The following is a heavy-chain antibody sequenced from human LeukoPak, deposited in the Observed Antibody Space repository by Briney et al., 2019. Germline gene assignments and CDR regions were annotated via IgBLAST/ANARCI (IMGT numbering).Heavy chain of an antibody. D-gene: IGHD5-18*01. J-gene: IGHJ4*02. CDR3: MVQLWRSSYYFDY. CDR2: IKSKADGGTT. Sequence: PGGCLRLSCAASGFTFSDAWMSWGRQAPGKGLEWVGRIKSKADGGTTDYATPVKARFTISRDDSKMLFLQMNSLKTEDTAVYYCMVQLWRSSYYFDYWGQGAMATDPS. CDR1: GFTFSDAW. V-gene: IGHV3-15*01.